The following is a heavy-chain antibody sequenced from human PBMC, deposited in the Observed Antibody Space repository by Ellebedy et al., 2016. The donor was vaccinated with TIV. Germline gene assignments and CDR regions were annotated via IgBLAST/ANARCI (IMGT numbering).Heavy chain of an antibody. D-gene: IGHD6-13*01. V-gene: IGHV3-9*01. Sequence: SLKISCAASGFTFDDYAMHWVRQAPGKGLEWVSGISWNSGIIVYADSVKGRFTISRDNAKNSLYLQMNSLRAEDTAVYYCAREGIAAAGMRQFDYWGQGTLVTVSS. CDR1: GFTFDDYA. CDR2: ISWNSGII. CDR3: AREGIAAAGMRQFDY. J-gene: IGHJ4*02.